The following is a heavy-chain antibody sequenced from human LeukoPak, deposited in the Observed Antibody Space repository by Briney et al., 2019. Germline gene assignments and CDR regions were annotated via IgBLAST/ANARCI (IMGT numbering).Heavy chain of an antibody. V-gene: IGHV4-59*01. D-gene: IGHD3-10*01. Sequence: PSETLSLTCTVSGGSISSYYWSWIRQPPGKGLEWIGYIYYSGSTNYNPSLKSRVTISVDTSKNQFSLKLSSVTAADTAVYYCARVKWFGSRLFDYWGQGTLVTVSS. J-gene: IGHJ4*02. CDR1: GGSISSYY. CDR3: ARVKWFGSRLFDY. CDR2: IYYSGST.